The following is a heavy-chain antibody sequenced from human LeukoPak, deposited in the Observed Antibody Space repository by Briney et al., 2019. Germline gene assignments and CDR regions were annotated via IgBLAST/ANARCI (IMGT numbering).Heavy chain of an antibody. V-gene: IGHV3-66*04. Sequence: PGGSLRLSCAASGFTVGSNYMSWVRQAPGKGLEWVSIIYRGGSTNYAGSVKGRFTTSRDTSKNTLYLQMNSLRAEDTAVYYCARLSANSSAYFFDYWGQGTLVTVSS. D-gene: IGHD3-22*01. CDR2: IYRGGST. J-gene: IGHJ4*02. CDR1: GFTVGSNY. CDR3: ARLSANSSAYFFDY.